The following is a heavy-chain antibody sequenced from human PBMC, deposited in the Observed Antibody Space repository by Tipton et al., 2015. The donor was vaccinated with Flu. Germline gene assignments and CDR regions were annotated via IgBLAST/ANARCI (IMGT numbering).Heavy chain of an antibody. D-gene: IGHD4-11*01. CDR1: GGSISSGGAY. CDR2: IYYSGST. V-gene: IGHV4-31*03. CDR3: ARRDYSNYVSVPKNWFDS. Sequence: TLSLTCTVSGGSISSGGAYWSWIRQHPGKGLEWIGGIYYSGSTYYSPSLNSRVSISVDTSNNQFSLKLNSVTAADTAVYFCARRDYSNYVSVPKNWFDSWGRGILVTVSS. J-gene: IGHJ5*01.